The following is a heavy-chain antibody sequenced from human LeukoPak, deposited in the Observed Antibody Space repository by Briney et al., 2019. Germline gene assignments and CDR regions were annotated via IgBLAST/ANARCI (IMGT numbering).Heavy chain of an antibody. V-gene: IGHV1-46*01. J-gene: IGHJ4*02. CDR1: GYTFTSYY. CDR3: ARGGPRGSYSGPGSLDY. Sequence: GASVKVSCKASGYTFTSYYMHWVRQAPGQGLEWMGIINPSGGSTSYAQKFQGRVTMTRDTSTSTVYMELSSLRSEDTAVYYCARGGPRGSYSGPGSLDYWGQGTLVTVSS. D-gene: IGHD1-26*01. CDR2: INPSGGST.